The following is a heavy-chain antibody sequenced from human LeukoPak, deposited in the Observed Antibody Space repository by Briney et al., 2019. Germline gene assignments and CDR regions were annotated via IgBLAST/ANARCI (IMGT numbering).Heavy chain of an antibody. Sequence: QPRRCLRLSCAPSVFTVSNVAMSWARQAPGRGLEWVSVITINGVGTNYADFVKGRFTISRDTSKNTVHLEMNSLRVDDTAIYYCVRHSDGSRWGQSLFYYMDVWGKGTTVTVSS. CDR2: ITINGVGT. V-gene: IGHV3-23*01. D-gene: IGHD1-26*01. CDR3: VRHSDGSRWGQSLFYYMDV. J-gene: IGHJ6*03. CDR1: VFTVSNVA.